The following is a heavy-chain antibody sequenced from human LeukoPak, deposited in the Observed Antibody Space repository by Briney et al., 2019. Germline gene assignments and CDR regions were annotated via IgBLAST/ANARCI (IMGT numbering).Heavy chain of an antibody. CDR1: GFTFSSYG. V-gene: IGHV3-30*18. CDR3: AKDPFSCRSSGCHGIDY. CDR2: ISYDGSNT. J-gene: IGHJ4*02. D-gene: IGHD6-19*01. Sequence: GGSLRLSCAASGFTFSSYGMPWVRQAPGKGLEWVAVISYDGSNTYYADSVKGRFTISRDNSKNTLYLQMNSLRAEDTALYYCAKDPFSCRSSGCHGIDYWGQGTLVTVSS.